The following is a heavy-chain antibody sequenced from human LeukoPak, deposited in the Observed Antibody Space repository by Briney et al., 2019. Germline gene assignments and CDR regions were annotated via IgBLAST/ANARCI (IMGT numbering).Heavy chain of an antibody. CDR1: GFTFSSYA. D-gene: IGHD3-9*01. CDR3: ARGGWTIFYGIDY. J-gene: IGHJ4*02. Sequence: GGSLRLSCAASGFTFSSYAMSWVRQAPGKGLEWVSGISGSGGGRGGSTYYADSVKGRFTISRDNAKNTLYLQMNSLRAEDTAVYYCARGGWTIFYGIDYWGQGTLVTVSS. V-gene: IGHV3-23*01. CDR2: ISGSGGGRGGST.